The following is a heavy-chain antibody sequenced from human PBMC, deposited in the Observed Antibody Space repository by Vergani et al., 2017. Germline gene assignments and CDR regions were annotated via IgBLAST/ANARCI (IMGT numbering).Heavy chain of an antibody. J-gene: IGHJ3*02. CDR1: GASIRSSNYY. D-gene: IGHD2-2*01. CDR3: ASPNPVPADRSKNYDAFDI. V-gene: IGHV4-39*01. CDR2: IYYSGST. Sequence: QLQLQESGPGLVKPSATLSLTCSVSGASIRSSNYYWGWILQPPGKGLEWIASIYYSGSTYYNPSLKSRVTISVDTSKNQFSLKLSSVTAADTAVYYCASPNPVPADRSKNYDAFDIWGQGTMVTVSS.